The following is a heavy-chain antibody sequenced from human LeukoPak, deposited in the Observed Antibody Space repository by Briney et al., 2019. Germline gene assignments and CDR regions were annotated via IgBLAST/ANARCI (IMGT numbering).Heavy chain of an antibody. D-gene: IGHD4-17*01. V-gene: IGHV3-30-3*01. J-gene: IGHJ4*02. Sequence: GGSLRLSCAASVFTLSSYSMRWVRQARGKGLQWLALTSDDGSAKYYADSVKGRFTISRDNSQNTLYLQMNSLRADETAIYYCARAPGGFHGDYSPIAYWGQGTLVTVSS. CDR2: TSDDGSAK. CDR3: ARAPGGFHGDYSPIAY. CDR1: VFTLSSYS.